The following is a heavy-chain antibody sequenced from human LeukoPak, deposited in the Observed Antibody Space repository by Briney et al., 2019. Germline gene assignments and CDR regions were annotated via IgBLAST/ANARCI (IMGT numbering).Heavy chain of an antibody. D-gene: IGHD3-16*01. CDR3: ARRGRQMEFDY. CDR2: FYYSGST. V-gene: IGHV4-39*01. Sequence: SETLSLTCTVSGGSISSSSFYWGWIRQPPGKGLEWIGNFYYSGSTYYNPSLKSRVTISVDTSKNQFSLKLSSVTAADTAVYYCARRGRQMEFDYWGQGTLVTVSS. CDR1: GGSISSSSFY. J-gene: IGHJ4*02.